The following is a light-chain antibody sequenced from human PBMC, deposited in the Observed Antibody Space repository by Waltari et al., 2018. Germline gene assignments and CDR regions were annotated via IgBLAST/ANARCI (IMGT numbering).Light chain of an antibody. CDR3: SSYAGGGTGV. Sequence: QSALTQPASVSGSPGQSITISCTGTNNVVGGYDLVSWYQQHPGKAPKLVIYGGTKRPSGVSHRFSGSKSGNTASLTISGLQAEDEADYYCSSYAGGGTGVFGGGTKLTVL. V-gene: IGLV2-23*01. J-gene: IGLJ3*02. CDR2: GGT. CDR1: NNVVGGYDL.